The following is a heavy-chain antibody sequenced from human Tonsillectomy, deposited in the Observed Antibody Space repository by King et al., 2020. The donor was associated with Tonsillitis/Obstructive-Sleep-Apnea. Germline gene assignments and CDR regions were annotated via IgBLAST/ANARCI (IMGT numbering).Heavy chain of an antibody. J-gene: IGHJ4*02. V-gene: IGHV4-34*01. CDR3: ARGRGRIAVAGDYFDY. D-gene: IGHD6-19*01. CDR1: GVSFSGYY. Sequence: VQLQKWGAGLLKPSETLSLTCAVYGVSFSGYYWSWIRQPPGKGLEWIGEINHSGSTNYNPSLKSRVTISVDTSKNQFSLKLSSVTAADTAVYYCARGRGRIAVAGDYFDYWGQGTLVTVSS. CDR2: INHSGST.